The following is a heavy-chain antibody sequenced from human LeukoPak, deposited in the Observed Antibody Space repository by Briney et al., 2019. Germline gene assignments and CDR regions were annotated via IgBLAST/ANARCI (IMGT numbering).Heavy chain of an antibody. Sequence: GGSLRLSCAASGFTVSSNYMSWVRQAPGKGLEWVSVIYSGGSTYYADSVKGRFTISRHNSKNTLYLQMNSLRAEDTAVYYCARSTSSLGYYYYYMDLWGKGTTVTVSS. D-gene: IGHD6-6*01. CDR2: IYSGGST. J-gene: IGHJ6*03. V-gene: IGHV3-53*04. CDR1: GFTVSSNY. CDR3: ARSTSSLGYYYYYMDL.